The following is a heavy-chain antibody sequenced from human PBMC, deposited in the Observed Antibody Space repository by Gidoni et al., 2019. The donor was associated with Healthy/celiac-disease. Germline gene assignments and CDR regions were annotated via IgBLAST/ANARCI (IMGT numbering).Heavy chain of an antibody. D-gene: IGHD3-10*01. Sequence: QVQLVQAGAEVKKPGASVKVAFKACGCNLSSDGISWVLQAPGQGLEWMGWFSAYNGNTNYAQKLQGRVTMTTDTSTSTAYMELRSLRSDDTAVYYCARVSTGVPSGTFDYWGQGTLVTVSS. CDR3: ARVSTGVPSGTFDY. V-gene: IGHV1-18*01. CDR2: FSAYNGNT. J-gene: IGHJ4*02. CDR1: GCNLSSDG.